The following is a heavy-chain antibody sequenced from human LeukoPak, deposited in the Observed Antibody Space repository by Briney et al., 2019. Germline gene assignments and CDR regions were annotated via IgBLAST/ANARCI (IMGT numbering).Heavy chain of an antibody. Sequence: PGGSLRLSCAASGFTFSSYGMHWVRQAPGKGLEWVAFIRYDGSNKYYADSVKGRFTISRDNSKNTVYLQMNSLRAEDTAVYYCTGNYYGSGSYADFDYWGQGTLVTVSS. J-gene: IGHJ4*02. CDR1: GFTFSSYG. CDR2: IRYDGSNK. CDR3: TGNYYGSGSYADFDY. V-gene: IGHV3-30*02. D-gene: IGHD3-10*01.